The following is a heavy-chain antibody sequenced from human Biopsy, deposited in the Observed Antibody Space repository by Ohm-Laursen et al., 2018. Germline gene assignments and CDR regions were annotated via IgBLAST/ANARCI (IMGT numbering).Heavy chain of an antibody. CDR2: INDSGRT. D-gene: IGHD5-24*01. CDR3: ASAGYNPDWNFDL. Sequence: SETLSLTCGVYGGSFSGYYCSWIRRPPGKGLEWIGEINDSGRTNYNPSLRSRVTFSVDTSKNQFSLKLSSVTAADTAVYYCASAGYNPDWNFDLWGRGTRVTVSS. V-gene: IGHV4-34*01. J-gene: IGHJ2*01. CDR1: GGSFSGYY.